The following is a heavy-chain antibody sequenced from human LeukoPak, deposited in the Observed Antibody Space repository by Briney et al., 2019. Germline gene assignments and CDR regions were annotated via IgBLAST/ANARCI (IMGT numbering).Heavy chain of an antibody. Sequence: SETLSLTCTVSGGSLSSYYWSWVRHPPRKGLECIAYISNIVSTTYNTSLTRRVTISLDTSKNQFSPKLTSVTAADTAVYYCAGHHPRNTVDFWGQGTLVTVSS. D-gene: IGHD2-8*02. CDR1: GGSLSSYY. CDR3: AGHHPRNTVDF. V-gene: IGHV4-59*08. CDR2: ISNIVST. J-gene: IGHJ4*02.